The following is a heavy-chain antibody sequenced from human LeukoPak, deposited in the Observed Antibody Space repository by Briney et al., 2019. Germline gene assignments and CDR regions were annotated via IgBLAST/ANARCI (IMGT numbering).Heavy chain of an antibody. V-gene: IGHV4-39*01. CDR3: ARLSKGRYFYYFFDY. J-gene: IGHJ4*02. Sequence: SETLSLTCSVTGGSVSSGNYFWGWIRQPPGKGLEWIGNINYLGSTAYNPSVKSRFTTSGDTSKNQFSLKLTSVTAADTAVYYCARLSKGRYFYYFFDYWGQGTLVTVSS. CDR2: INYLGST. D-gene: IGHD3-9*01. CDR1: GGSVSSGNYF.